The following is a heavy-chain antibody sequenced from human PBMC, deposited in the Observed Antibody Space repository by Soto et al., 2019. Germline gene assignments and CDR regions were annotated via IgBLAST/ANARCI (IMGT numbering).Heavy chain of an antibody. Sequence: QVQLVQSGAEVKKPGSSVKVSCKASGGTFSSYTISWVRQAPGQGLEWMGRIIPILGIANYAQKFQGRVTITADKSTSTAYMELSSLRSEDTAVYYCARGPPYDYGDSYYFDYWGQGTLVTVSS. CDR3: ARGPPYDYGDSYYFDY. D-gene: IGHD4-17*01. V-gene: IGHV1-69*02. J-gene: IGHJ4*02. CDR1: GGTFSSYT. CDR2: IIPILGIA.